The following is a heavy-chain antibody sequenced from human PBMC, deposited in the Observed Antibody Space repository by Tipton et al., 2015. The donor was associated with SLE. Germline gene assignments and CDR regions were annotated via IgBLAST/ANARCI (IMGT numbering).Heavy chain of an antibody. J-gene: IGHJ4*02. Sequence: SLRLSCEVSGFTVNTYPMHWVRQAPGKGLEWVTVISVDGSGQQYADSVKGRFTFSRDNSKNTLYLEMNSLRADDTAAYYCAKEGGTSSRAGYLDYWGQGTLVTVSS. CDR3: AKEGGTSSRAGYLDY. D-gene: IGHD6-6*01. V-gene: IGHV3-30*04. CDR2: ISVDGSGQ. CDR1: GFTVNTYP.